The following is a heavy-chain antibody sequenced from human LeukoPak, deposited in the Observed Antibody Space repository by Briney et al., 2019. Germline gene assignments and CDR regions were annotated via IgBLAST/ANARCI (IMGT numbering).Heavy chain of an antibody. CDR3: ARTVEYYYYYMDV. V-gene: IGHV4-34*01. D-gene: IGHD4-11*01. CDR1: GGSFSGYY. Sequence: SETLSLTCVVYGGSFSGYYWSWIRQPPGKGLEWIGEINHSGSTNYNPSLKSRVTISVDTSKNQFSLKLSSATAADTAVYYCARTVEYYYYYMDVWGKGTTVTVSS. CDR2: INHSGST. J-gene: IGHJ6*03.